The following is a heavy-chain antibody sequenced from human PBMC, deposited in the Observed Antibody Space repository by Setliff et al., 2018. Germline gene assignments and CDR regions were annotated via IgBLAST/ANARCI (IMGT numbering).Heavy chain of an antibody. CDR2: IKGDESEK. CDR1: GFNFGIYW. CDR3: ARDGVYYGMDV. Sequence: PGGSLRLSCAASGFNFGIYWMTWVRQAPGKGLEWVANIKGDESEKYYVDSVKGRFAVSRDNAKSSLYLEMNSLRAEDTGVYYCARDGVYYGMDVWGQGTSVTVSS. J-gene: IGHJ6*02. V-gene: IGHV3-7*01.